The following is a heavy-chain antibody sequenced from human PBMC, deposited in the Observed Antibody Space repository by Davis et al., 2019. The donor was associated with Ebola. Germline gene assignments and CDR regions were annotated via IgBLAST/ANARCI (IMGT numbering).Heavy chain of an antibody. CDR2: ISTSSSV. D-gene: IGHD6-19*01. Sequence: GESLKISCAASGFTFSSYSMNWVRQAPGKGLEWVSYISTSSSVYYAGSVKGRFTVSRDNAKNSLSLQMNSLRAEDTAVYYCATTVAGIWYFDLWGRGTLVTVSS. V-gene: IGHV3-48*04. J-gene: IGHJ2*01. CDR1: GFTFSSYS. CDR3: ATTVAGIWYFDL.